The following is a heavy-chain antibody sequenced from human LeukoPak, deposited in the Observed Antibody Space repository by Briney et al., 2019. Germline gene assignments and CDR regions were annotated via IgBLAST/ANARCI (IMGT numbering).Heavy chain of an antibody. J-gene: IGHJ4*02. CDR2: IIPIFGTA. V-gene: IGHV1-69*13. CDR3: ARGGFLEWLSYIDY. Sequence: GASVKVSCKASGGTFTTYAISWVRQAPGQGLEWMGGIIPIFGTANYAQKSQGRVTITADESTSTAYMELSSLRSEDTAVYYCARGGFLEWLSYIDYWGQGTLVTVSS. CDR1: GGTFTTYA. D-gene: IGHD3-3*01.